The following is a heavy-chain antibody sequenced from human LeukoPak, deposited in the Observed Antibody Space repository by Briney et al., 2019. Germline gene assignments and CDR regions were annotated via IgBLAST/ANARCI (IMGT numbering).Heavy chain of an antibody. D-gene: IGHD6-13*01. CDR2: IYYSGST. J-gene: IGHJ5*02. Sequence: PSETLSLTCTVSGESISGFYWTWIRQPPGKGLEWIGYIYYSGSTNYNPSLKSRVTISVDTSKNQFSLKLSSVTAADTAVYYCARALAAAGPKWGGFDPWGQGTLVTVSS. CDR3: ARALAAAGPKWGGFDP. V-gene: IGHV4-59*01. CDR1: GESISGFY.